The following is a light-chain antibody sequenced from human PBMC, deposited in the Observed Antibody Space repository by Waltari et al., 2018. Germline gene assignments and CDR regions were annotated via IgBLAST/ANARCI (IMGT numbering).Light chain of an antibody. V-gene: IGLV1-47*01. CDR2: RND. Sequence: QSVLIQPPSVSGTPGQRVTISCSGSSSNIGSNYVYWYEHPPGTAPKLLIYRNDQRPAGVPDRFSGSKSGTSASLAISGLRSEDEADFYCATWDDSLGGEIFGPGTKVTVL. CDR3: ATWDDSLGGEI. J-gene: IGLJ1*01. CDR1: SSNIGSNY.